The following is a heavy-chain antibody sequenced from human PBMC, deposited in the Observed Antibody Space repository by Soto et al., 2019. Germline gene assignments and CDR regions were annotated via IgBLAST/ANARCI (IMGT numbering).Heavy chain of an antibody. Sequence: ASVKVSCKASGYTFTSYGISWVRQAPGQGLEWMGWISAYNGNTNYAQKLQGRVTMTTDTSMSTAYMELRSLRSDDTAVYYCAISFHSSGPSRAFDIWGQGTMVTVSS. CDR3: AISFHSSGPSRAFDI. CDR2: ISAYNGNT. J-gene: IGHJ3*02. D-gene: IGHD6-19*01. CDR1: GYTFTSYG. V-gene: IGHV1-18*01.